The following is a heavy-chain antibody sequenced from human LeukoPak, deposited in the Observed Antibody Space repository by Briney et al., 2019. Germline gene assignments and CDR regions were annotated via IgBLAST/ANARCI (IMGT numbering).Heavy chain of an antibody. J-gene: IGHJ6*02. CDR3: ARDQTEPESYYYYGMDV. CDR1: GFTVSGNY. D-gene: IGHD1-26*01. Sequence: PGGSLRLSCAASGFTVSGNYMSWVRQTPGKGLEWVSVIYSGSGTNYADSVKGRFTISRDSSKNTLYLQMNSLGAEDTAVYYCARDQTEPESYYYYGMDVWGQGTTVTVSS. CDR2: IYSGSGT. V-gene: IGHV3-53*01.